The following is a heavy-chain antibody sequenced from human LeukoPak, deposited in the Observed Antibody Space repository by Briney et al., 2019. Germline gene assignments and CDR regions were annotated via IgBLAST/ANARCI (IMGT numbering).Heavy chain of an antibody. D-gene: IGHD4-23*01. CDR1: GGSISSSNW. V-gene: IGHV4-4*02. J-gene: IGHJ4*02. CDR2: IYHSGST. CDR3: ARNGGNSDFDY. Sequence: SETLSLTCAVSGGSISSSNWWSWVRQPPGKGLEWIGEIYHSGSTNYNPSLKSRVTMLLDKSKNQFSLKLSSVTAADTAVYYCARNGGNSDFDYWGQGTLVTVSS.